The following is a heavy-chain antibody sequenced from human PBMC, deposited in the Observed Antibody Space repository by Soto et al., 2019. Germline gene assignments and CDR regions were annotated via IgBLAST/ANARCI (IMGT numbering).Heavy chain of an antibody. V-gene: IGHV4-34*01. CDR1: GGSFSGYY. CDR2: INHSGST. J-gene: IGHJ5*02. D-gene: IGHD4-4*01. CDR3: ARGAVTIDWFDP. Sequence: QVQLQQWGAGLLKPSENLSLTCAVYGGSFSGYYWSWIRQPPGKGLEWIGEINHSGSTNYNPSLMSRFTISVDTSKNQFSLKLSSVTAADTAVYYCARGAVTIDWFDPWGQGTLVTVSS.